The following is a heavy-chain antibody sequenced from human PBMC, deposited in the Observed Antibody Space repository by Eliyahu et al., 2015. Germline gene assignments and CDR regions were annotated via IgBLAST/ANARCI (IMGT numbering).Heavy chain of an antibody. CDR1: GFTFSSYG. D-gene: IGHD6-19*01. Sequence: QVQLVESGGGVVQPGGSLRLSCAASGFTFSSYGMXWVRQGPGKGVEGVAFIRYDGSNKYYADSVKGRFTISRDNSKNTLYLQMNSLRAEDTAVYYCAKDRPGSGWYYWDQGTLVTVSS. V-gene: IGHV3-30*02. CDR3: AKDRPGSGWYY. J-gene: IGHJ4*02. CDR2: IRYDGSNK.